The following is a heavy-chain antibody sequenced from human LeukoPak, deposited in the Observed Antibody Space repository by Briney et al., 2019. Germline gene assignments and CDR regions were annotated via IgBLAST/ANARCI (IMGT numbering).Heavy chain of an antibody. D-gene: IGHD4-17*01. CDR2: IYYSGST. Sequence: SETLSLTCTVSGGSISSYYWSWIRQPPGKGLEWIGNIYYSGSTNYNPSLKSRVTISVDTSKNQFSLKLSSVTAADTAVYYCARVGGAVTTRYYHYYMDVWGKGTTVTISS. J-gene: IGHJ6*03. V-gene: IGHV4-59*01. CDR3: ARVGGAVTTRYYHYYMDV. CDR1: GGSISSYY.